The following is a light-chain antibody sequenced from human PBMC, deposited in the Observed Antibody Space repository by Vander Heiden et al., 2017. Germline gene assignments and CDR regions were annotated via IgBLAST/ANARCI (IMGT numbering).Light chain of an antibody. CDR2: EVS. CDR1: SSDVGAYKR. J-gene: IGLJ1*01. V-gene: IGLV2-18*02. CDR3: CSHAGTTVV. Sequence: QSALTQPPSVSGSPGQSVTISCTGTSSDVGAYKRVSWYQQPPGTAPKRRMYEVSNRPSGVPDRFSGSKSGNKAYLTISGLQAEDECYDYCCSHAGTTVVFGTGTRVTVL.